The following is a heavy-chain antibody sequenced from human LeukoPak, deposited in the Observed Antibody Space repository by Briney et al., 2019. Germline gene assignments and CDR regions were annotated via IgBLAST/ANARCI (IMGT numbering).Heavy chain of an antibody. D-gene: IGHD6-13*01. CDR1: GFTFSSYS. J-gene: IGHJ4*02. Sequence: GGSLRLSCAASGFTFSSYSMNWVRQAPGKGLEWVSSISSNSSYIYYADSVKGRFTISRDNAKNSLYLQMNSLRAEDTAVYYCAMGLAAAGYFDYWGQGTLVTVSS. CDR2: ISSNSSYI. V-gene: IGHV3-21*01. CDR3: AMGLAAAGYFDY.